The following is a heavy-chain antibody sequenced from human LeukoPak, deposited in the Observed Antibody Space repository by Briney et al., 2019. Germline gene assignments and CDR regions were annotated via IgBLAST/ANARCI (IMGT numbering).Heavy chain of an antibody. Sequence: GGSLRLSCAASGFTFSSYSMHWVRQAPGKGLEWVSYINSSSSTEHYADSVRGRFTISRDSAKNSLYLQMNSLGDEDTAVYYCARDPLYCGSSTCYNYYYSMDVWGQGTTVTVSS. J-gene: IGHJ6*02. CDR2: INSSSSTE. D-gene: IGHD2-2*02. V-gene: IGHV3-48*02. CDR1: GFTFSSYS. CDR3: ARDPLYCGSSTCYNYYYSMDV.